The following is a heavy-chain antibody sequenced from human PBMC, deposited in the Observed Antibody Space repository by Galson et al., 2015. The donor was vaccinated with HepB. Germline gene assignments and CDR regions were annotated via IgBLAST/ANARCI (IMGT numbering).Heavy chain of an antibody. J-gene: IGHJ4*02. CDR3: ARRHIAAGATFDF. Sequence: QSGAEVKKPGESLKISCKASGYSFANYWIGWVRQMPGKGLEWMGIIYPGDFDIRYSPSFQGQVTISADKSISTAHLQWSSLKASDTAMYYCARRHIAAGATFDFWGQGTLVTVSS. D-gene: IGHD6-13*01. V-gene: IGHV5-51*03. CDR2: IYPGDFDI. CDR1: GYSFANYW.